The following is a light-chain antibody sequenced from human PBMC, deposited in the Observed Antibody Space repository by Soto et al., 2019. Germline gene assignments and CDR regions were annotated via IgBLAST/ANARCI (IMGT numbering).Light chain of an antibody. CDR3: CSYASSSTYV. Sequence: QSALTQPASVSGSPGQSITISCTGTSSDVGNYNLVSWYQHDPGKAPKLLIYEGSKRPSGVSDRFSGSKSGNTASLTISGLQAADEADYYCCSYASSSTYVFGTGTKVTVL. CDR2: EGS. CDR1: SSDVGNYNL. V-gene: IGLV2-23*01. J-gene: IGLJ1*01.